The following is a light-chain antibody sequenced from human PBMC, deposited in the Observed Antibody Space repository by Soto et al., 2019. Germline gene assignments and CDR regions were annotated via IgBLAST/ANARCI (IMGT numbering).Light chain of an antibody. Sequence: QSALTQPASVSGSPGQSITISCTGTSRDVGGYNYVSWYQQHPGKAPKLMIYEVSTRPSGVSNRFSGSKSGNTAALTISGLQAEDEADYYCSSYTSSSTLVVFGGGTKLTVL. CDR3: SSYTSSSTLVV. J-gene: IGLJ2*01. V-gene: IGLV2-14*01. CDR1: SRDVGGYNY. CDR2: EVS.